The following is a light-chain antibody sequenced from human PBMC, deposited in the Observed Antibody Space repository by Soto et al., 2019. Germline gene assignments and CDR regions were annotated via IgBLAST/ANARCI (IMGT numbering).Light chain of an antibody. J-gene: IGLJ3*02. CDR1: SSDVGGYNY. V-gene: IGLV2-11*01. Sequence: QSALTQPRSVSGSPGQSVTISCTGTSSDVGGYNYVSWFQQHPGKAPKLMIYDVSERPSGVPDRFSGSKSANTASLTISGLQGEDEADYYCCSFAGTTTFVFGGGTKVTVL. CDR3: CSFAGTTTFV. CDR2: DVS.